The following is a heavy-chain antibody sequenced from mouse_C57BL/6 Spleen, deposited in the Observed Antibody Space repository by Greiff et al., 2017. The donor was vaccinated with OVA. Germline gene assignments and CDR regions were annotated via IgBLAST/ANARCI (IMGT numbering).Heavy chain of an antibody. Sequence: VQLQESGAELARPGASVKLSCKASGYTFTSYGISWVKQRTGQGLEWIGEIYPRSGNTYYNEKFKGKATLTADKSSSTAYMELRSLTSEDSAVYFCARGNSLDSSGYEDYWGQGTTLTVSS. CDR1: GYTFTSYG. V-gene: IGHV1-81*01. CDR2: IYPRSGNT. J-gene: IGHJ2*01. CDR3: ARGNSLDSSGYEDY. D-gene: IGHD3-2*02.